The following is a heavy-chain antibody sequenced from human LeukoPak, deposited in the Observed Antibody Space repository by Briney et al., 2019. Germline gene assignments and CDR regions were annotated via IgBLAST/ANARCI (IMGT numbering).Heavy chain of an antibody. J-gene: IGHJ4*02. V-gene: IGHV4-59*01. CDR2: INYSGST. Sequence: SSEPLSLPFTVSGGSISNYYWSWIRQPPGKGLEWIGYINYSGSTNYNPSLKSRVTISVDTSKNQFSLKLTSVTAADTAVYYCARVYRDDFWSGYSTHFDYWGQGTLVTVSS. D-gene: IGHD3-3*01. CDR3: ARVYRDDFWSGYSTHFDY. CDR1: GGSISNYY.